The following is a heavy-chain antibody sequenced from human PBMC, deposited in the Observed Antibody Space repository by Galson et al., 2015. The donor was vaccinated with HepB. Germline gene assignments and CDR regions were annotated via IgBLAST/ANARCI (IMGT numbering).Heavy chain of an antibody. Sequence: SETLSLTCAVYGGSFSGYFWSWIRQSPGKGLEWIGETTHYGRTIYNPSLKSRVTISVDTSKNQISLKLRSVTAADTAVYYCARVVDIKFQLLSVPYYFDYWGQGTLVTVSS. V-gene: IGHV4-34*01. CDR3: ARVVDIKFQLLSVPYYFDY. CDR1: GGSFSGYF. CDR2: TTHYGRT. D-gene: IGHD2-2*01. J-gene: IGHJ4*02.